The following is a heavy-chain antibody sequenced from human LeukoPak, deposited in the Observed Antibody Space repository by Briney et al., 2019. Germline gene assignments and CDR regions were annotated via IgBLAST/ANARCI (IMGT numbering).Heavy chain of an antibody. CDR2: INPNRGGT. V-gene: IGHV1-2*02. D-gene: IGHD1-1*01. CDR1: GYTFTGYY. CDR3: ARRGQTSRTFDY. Sequence: ASVKGSFKASGYTFTGYYMHWVRQAPGQGLEWMGWINPNRGGTNYAQKFQGRVTVTRDTSIITAYMELSRLRSDDTAVYYCARRGQTSRTFDYWGQGTLVTVSS. J-gene: IGHJ4*02.